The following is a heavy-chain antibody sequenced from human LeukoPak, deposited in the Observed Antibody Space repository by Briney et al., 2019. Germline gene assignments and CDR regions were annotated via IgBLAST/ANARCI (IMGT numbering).Heavy chain of an antibody. Sequence: SGTLSLTCAVSGGSISSSNRWSWVRQPPGKGLEWIGEIYHSGSTNYNPSLKSRVIISVDKSKNQFSLKLSSVTAADTAVYYCARAPAYDSSGYYWYYFDYWGQGTLVTVSS. CDR1: GGSISSSNR. CDR2: IYHSGST. V-gene: IGHV4-4*02. D-gene: IGHD3-22*01. J-gene: IGHJ4*02. CDR3: ARAPAYDSSGYYWYYFDY.